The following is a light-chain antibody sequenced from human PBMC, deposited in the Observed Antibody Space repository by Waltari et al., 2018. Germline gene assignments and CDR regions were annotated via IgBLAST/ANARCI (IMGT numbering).Light chain of an antibody. V-gene: IGLV1-40*01. J-gene: IGLJ2*01. CDR2: DNS. CDR1: SSNIGSTYD. Sequence: QSVLTQPPSVSGAPGQTVTISCTGSSSNIGSTYDVHWYQQLPGTAPKLLISDNSSRPSGVPDRFSGSKSGTSASLAITGLQAEDEADYYCQSYDRSLNGGVVFGGGTKVTVL. CDR3: QSYDRSLNGGVV.